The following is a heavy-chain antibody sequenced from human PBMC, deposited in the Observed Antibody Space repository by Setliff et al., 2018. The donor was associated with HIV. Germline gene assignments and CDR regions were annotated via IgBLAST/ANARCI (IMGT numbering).Heavy chain of an antibody. CDR1: GFTFSNAW. J-gene: IGHJ6*02. D-gene: IGHD3-22*01. CDR2: IKSKNDGGTT. V-gene: IGHV3-15*01. Sequence: GESLKISCTASGFTFSNAWMSWVRQVPGKGLEWVGRIKSKNDGGTTDYAAPVKGRFTISRDDSKNTLYLQMNSLKTEDTAVYYCNTLGGAMIVVLIQNYYYGMDVWGQGTTVTVSS. CDR3: NTLGGAMIVVLIQNYYYGMDV.